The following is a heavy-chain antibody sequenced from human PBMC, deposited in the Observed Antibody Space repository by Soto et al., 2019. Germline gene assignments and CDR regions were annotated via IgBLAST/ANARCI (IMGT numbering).Heavy chain of an antibody. CDR2: IYYSGST. J-gene: IGHJ4*02. CDR1: GGSVSSGSYY. CDR3: ARDLLAAAGTLFFDY. Sequence: SETLSLTCTVSGGSVSSGSYYWSWIRQPPGKGLEWIGYIYYSGSTNYNPSLKSRVTISVDTSKNQFSLKLSSVTAADTAVYYCARDLLAAAGTLFFDYRSQGTPVTVSS. D-gene: IGHD6-13*01. V-gene: IGHV4-61*01.